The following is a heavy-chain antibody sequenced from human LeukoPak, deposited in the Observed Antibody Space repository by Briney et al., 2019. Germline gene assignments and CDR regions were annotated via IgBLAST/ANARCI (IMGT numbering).Heavy chain of an antibody. CDR3: ASPPGRPNGD. J-gene: IGHJ4*02. CDR2: ISGSGGST. D-gene: IGHD7-27*01. Sequence: GGSLRLSCAASGFTFSNYAMSWVRQAPGKGLEWVSAISGSGGSTYYADSVKGRFTISRDTSKNTLYLQMNSLRVEDTAMYYCASPPGRPNGDWGQGTLVTVSS. V-gene: IGHV3-23*01. CDR1: GFTFSNYA.